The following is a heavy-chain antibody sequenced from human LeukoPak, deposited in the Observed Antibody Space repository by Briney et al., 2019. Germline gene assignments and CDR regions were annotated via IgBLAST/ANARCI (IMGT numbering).Heavy chain of an antibody. V-gene: IGHV4-30-4*08. J-gene: IGHJ4*02. CDR1: GGSFSGYY. CDR3: ARVSRTRDYFDY. CDR2: IYYSGST. Sequence: SETLSLTCAVYGGSFSGYYWSWIRQPPGKGLEWIGYIYYSGSTYYNPSLKSRVTISVDTSKNQFSLKLSSVTAADTAVYYCARVSRTRDYFDYWGQGTLVTVSS.